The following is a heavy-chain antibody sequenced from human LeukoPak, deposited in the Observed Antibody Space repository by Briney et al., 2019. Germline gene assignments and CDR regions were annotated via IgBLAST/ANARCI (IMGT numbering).Heavy chain of an antibody. V-gene: IGHV1-2*04. J-gene: IGHJ4*02. CDR3: ARGIGQQLVYFDY. CDR2: INPNSGSK. CDR1: GYTFTGYY. D-gene: IGHD6-13*01. Sequence: ASVKVSCKASGYTFTGYYMHWVRQAPGQGLEWMGWINPNSGSKNYAQKFQGWVTMTRDTSISTAYLELSRLRSDDTAVYYCARGIGQQLVYFDYWGQGTLVTVSS.